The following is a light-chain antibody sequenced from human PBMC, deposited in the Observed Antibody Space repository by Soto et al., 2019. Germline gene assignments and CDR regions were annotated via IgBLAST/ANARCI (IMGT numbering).Light chain of an antibody. Sequence: IVMTQSPCTLSVSPGERASLSCRASQSVGSNLAWYQQKPGQAPRFLIYGSTTRATGIPARFSGSGSGTDFTLTISRLEPEDFAVYYCQQYGSSGTFGQGTKVDIK. CDR3: QQYGSSGT. V-gene: IGKV3-20*01. CDR1: QSVGSN. J-gene: IGKJ1*01. CDR2: GST.